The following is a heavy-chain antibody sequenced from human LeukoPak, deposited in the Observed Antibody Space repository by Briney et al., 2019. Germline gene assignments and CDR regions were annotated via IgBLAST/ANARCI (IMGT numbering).Heavy chain of an antibody. CDR3: AKDEGVVLSTSFDFGH. CDR2: IYSGGST. D-gene: IGHD3-10*01. V-gene: IGHV3-53*01. CDR1: GFTVSSNY. Sequence: GGSLRLSCAASGFTVSSNYISWVRQAPGKGLEWVSVIYSGGSTYYADSVKGRFTISRDNFRNTLSLQMNSLRPDDTAIYYCAKDEGVVLSTSFDFGHWGQGTLVAVSS. J-gene: IGHJ4*02.